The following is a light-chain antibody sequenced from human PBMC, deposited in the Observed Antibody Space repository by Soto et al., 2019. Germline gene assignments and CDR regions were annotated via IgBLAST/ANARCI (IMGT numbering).Light chain of an antibody. CDR2: DAS. CDR3: QQYESRPRT. J-gene: IGKJ1*01. V-gene: IGKV1-33*01. Sequence: DIQMTQSPSSLSASVGDRVTITCQASQGISRNLNWYQQKPGKANKVLIYDASRLQIGVPSRFSGSGSGTDYTFTISSLQPEDIATYFCQQYESRPRTFGQGTTVYIX. CDR1: QGISRN.